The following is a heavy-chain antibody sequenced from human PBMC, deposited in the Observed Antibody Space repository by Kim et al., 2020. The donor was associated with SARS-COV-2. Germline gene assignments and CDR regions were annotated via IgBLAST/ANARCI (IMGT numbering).Heavy chain of an antibody. V-gene: IGHV3-11*05. D-gene: IGHD3-10*01. J-gene: IGHJ4*02. CDR3: ARVHPGGDCYDY. Sequence: YADSVKGRFTISRDNAKNSLYLQMNSLRAEDTAVYYCARVHPGGDCYDYWGQGTLVTVSS.